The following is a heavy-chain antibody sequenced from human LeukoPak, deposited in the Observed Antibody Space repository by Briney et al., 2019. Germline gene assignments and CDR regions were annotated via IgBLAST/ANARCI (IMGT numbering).Heavy chain of an antibody. CDR2: ISYDGSNK. J-gene: IGHJ6*04. CDR3: AKDRGSMYMDV. CDR1: GFTFSSYA. V-gene: IGHV3-30*04. Sequence: GGSLRLSCAASGFTFSSYAMHWVRQAPGKGLEWVAVISYDGSNKYYADSVKGRFTISRDNSKNTLYLQMNSLRAEDTAVYYCAKDRGSMYMDVWGKGTTVTVSS.